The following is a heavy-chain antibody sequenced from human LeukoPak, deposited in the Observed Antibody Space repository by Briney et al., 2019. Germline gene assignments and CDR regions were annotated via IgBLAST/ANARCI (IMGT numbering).Heavy chain of an antibody. Sequence: SETLSLTCTVSGGSISSSSYYWGWIRQPPGKGLEWIGSIYYSGSTYYNPSLKSRVTISVDTSKNQFTLKLSSVTAADTAVYYCAGLGELLWFGELLSLNDYWGQGTLVTISS. CDR3: AGLGELLWFGELLSLNDY. D-gene: IGHD3-10*01. V-gene: IGHV4-39*01. CDR1: GGSISSSSYY. CDR2: IYYSGST. J-gene: IGHJ4*02.